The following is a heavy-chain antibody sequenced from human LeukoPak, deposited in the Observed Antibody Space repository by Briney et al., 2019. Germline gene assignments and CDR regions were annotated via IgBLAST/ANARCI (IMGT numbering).Heavy chain of an antibody. CDR1: GGSFSGYY. Sequence: SETLSLTCAVYGGSFSGYYWSWIRQPPGKGLEWIGEINHSGSTNYNPSLKSRVTISVDTSKNQFSLKLSSVTAADTAVYYCARVPFGYGDYDPLDYWGQGTLVTVSS. CDR3: ARVPFGYGDYDPLDY. V-gene: IGHV4-34*01. J-gene: IGHJ4*02. CDR2: INHSGST. D-gene: IGHD4-17*01.